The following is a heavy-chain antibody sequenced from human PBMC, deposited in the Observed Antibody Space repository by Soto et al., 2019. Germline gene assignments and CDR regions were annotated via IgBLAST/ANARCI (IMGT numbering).Heavy chain of an antibody. CDR2: ISSSGGRT. CDR1: GFTFNIYA. Sequence: EVQLLESGGGLVQPGGSLRLSCAASGFTFNIYAMSWVRQSPGKGLKWVSAISSSGGRTYYSCSLKGRFTSSRDNFKNTLDLQMNRLRAEDTAVYYCALHFVEAADGTYSYSGVDVWVPGPTVTVSS. CDR3: ALHFVEAADGTYSYSGVDV. V-gene: IGHV3-23*01. D-gene: IGHD6-13*01. J-gene: IGHJ6*02.